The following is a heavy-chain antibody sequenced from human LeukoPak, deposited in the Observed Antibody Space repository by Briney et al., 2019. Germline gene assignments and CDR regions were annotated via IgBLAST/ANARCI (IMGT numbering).Heavy chain of an antibody. CDR2: IREYGSEK. D-gene: IGHD3-22*01. V-gene: IGHV3-7*01. J-gene: IGHJ4*02. CDR3: ASAPADGSGYYNFNY. Sequence: PGGSLRLSCAASGFTFTRYWMSWVRQAPGKGLEWVANIREYGSEKYYVDSVKGRFTISRDNAKNSLYLQMNSLRAEDTAVYYCASAPADGSGYYNFNYWGQGTLVTVSS. CDR1: GFTFTRYW.